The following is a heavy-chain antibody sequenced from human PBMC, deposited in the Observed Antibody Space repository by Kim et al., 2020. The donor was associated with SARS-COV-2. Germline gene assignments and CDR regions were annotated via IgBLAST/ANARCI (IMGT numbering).Heavy chain of an antibody. D-gene: IGHD3-3*01. CDR3: ARSITIFGVVITFDY. Sequence: PAPNSRVTTSVDKSKNQFSLKRSSVTAADTAVYYCARSITIFGVVITFDYWGQGTLVTVSS. V-gene: IGHV4-61*05. J-gene: IGHJ4*02.